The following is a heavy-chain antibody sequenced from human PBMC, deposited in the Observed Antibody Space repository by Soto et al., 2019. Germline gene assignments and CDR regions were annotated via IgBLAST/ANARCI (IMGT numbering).Heavy chain of an antibody. Sequence: SVKVSCKASGGTFSSYAISWVRQAPGQGFEWMGGIIPIFGTANYAQKFQGRVTITADESTSTAYMELSSLRSEDTAVYYCARDISLGRYEWFVPWGQGTLVTVSS. CDR1: GGTFSSYA. CDR3: ARDISLGRYEWFVP. D-gene: IGHD6-19*01. V-gene: IGHV1-69*13. CDR2: IIPIFGTA. J-gene: IGHJ5*02.